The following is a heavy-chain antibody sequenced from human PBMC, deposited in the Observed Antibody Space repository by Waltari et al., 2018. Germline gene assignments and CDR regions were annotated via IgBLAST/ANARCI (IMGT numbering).Heavy chain of an antibody. D-gene: IGHD6-13*01. V-gene: IGHV4-59*01. CDR2: IYYSGST. J-gene: IGHJ2*01. CDR1: GGSISSYY. CDR3: ARAAYWYFDL. Sequence: QVQLQESGPGLVKPSETLSLTCTVSGGSISSYYWSWIRQPPGKGLEWIGYIYYSGSTNYNPSLKSRVTISVDTSKNQFSLKLSSVTAADTAVYYCARAAYWYFDLWGRGTLVIVSS.